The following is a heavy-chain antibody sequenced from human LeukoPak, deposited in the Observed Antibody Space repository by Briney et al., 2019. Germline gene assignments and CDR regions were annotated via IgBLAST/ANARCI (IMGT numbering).Heavy chain of an antibody. Sequence: GSLRLSCAASGFTFSSYTMNWVRQAPGKGLEWVSSISSSSTYIYYADSVKGRFTISRDNAKNSLYLQTNSLRAEDTAVYYCARDGSNTALVTDYWGQGTLVTVSS. D-gene: IGHD5-18*01. J-gene: IGHJ4*02. CDR2: ISSSSTYI. CDR1: GFTFSSYT. CDR3: ARDGSNTALVTDY. V-gene: IGHV3-21*01.